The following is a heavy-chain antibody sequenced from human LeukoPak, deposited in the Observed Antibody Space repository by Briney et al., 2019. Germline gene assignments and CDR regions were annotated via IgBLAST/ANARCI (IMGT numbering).Heavy chain of an antibody. Sequence: PSETLSLTCAVYGGSFSGYYWSWIRQPPGKGLEWIGYIYHSGSTYYNPSLKSRVTISVDRSKNQFSLKLSSVTAADTAVYYCARRSGYCSGGSCYSLDYWGQGTLVTVSS. D-gene: IGHD2-15*01. J-gene: IGHJ4*02. CDR2: IYHSGST. CDR1: GGSFSGYY. CDR3: ARRSGYCSGGSCYSLDY. V-gene: IGHV4-34*01.